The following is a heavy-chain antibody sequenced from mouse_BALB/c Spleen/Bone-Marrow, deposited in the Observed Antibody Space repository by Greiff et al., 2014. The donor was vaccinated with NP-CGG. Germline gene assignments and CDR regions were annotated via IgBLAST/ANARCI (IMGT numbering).Heavy chain of an antibody. CDR2: ILPGSGTA. D-gene: IGHD1-1*01. CDR1: GYTFSNYW. V-gene: IGHV1-9*01. Sequence: QVQLQQPGAELMKPGASVKISCKATGYTFSNYWIDWVKQRPGHGLERIGEILPGSGTANYNEKFKGKATFTADTSSNTAYMQLSSLTSEDSALYYCARASVVPYYFDFWGQGTTLTVSS. CDR3: ARASVVPYYFDF. J-gene: IGHJ2*01.